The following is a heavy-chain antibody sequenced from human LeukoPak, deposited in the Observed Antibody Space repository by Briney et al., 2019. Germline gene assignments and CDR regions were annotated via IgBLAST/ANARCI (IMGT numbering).Heavy chain of an antibody. Sequence: PSETLSLTCTVSDGSIISGSSYWGWIRQPPGKGLEWIGTIYYSGSTYYNPSLKSRVTISVDTSKNQFSLKLSSVTAADTAVYYCARQFGVVEFDPWGQGTLVTVSS. V-gene: IGHV4-39*01. CDR2: IYYSGST. CDR1: DGSIISGSSY. CDR3: ARQFGVVEFDP. D-gene: IGHD3-3*01. J-gene: IGHJ5*02.